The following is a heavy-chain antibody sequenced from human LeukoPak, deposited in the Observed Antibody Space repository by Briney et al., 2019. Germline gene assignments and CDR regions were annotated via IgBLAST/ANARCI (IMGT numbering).Heavy chain of an antibody. CDR2: ISYEGGTQ. CDR1: GVTLSPYG. Sequence: QPGMSLRLSCAASGVTLSPYGMHWVRQAPGKGLEWVAVISYEGGTQHYADSVKGRFIISRDNPRNTLYLQMNILRTEDTAVCYCAKEGTPQVSTWYDLWGQGTQVIVSS. D-gene: IGHD3-10*01. CDR3: AKEGTPQVSTWYDL. J-gene: IGHJ5*02. V-gene: IGHV3-30*18.